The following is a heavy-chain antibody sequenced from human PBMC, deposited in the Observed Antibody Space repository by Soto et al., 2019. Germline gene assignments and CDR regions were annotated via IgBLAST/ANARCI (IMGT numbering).Heavy chain of an antibody. V-gene: IGHV3-33*01. D-gene: IGHD6-13*01. Sequence: GGSLRLSCATSGFNFLSYGMHWVRQAPGKGLEWVASVWFDGSNENYADSVKARFTISRDNSKNTIYLQMDSLRAEDTAVYYCARDPGDSSSSHARDIWFYPWGQGTLVTVSS. J-gene: IGHJ5*02. CDR3: ARDPGDSSSSHARDIWFYP. CDR2: VWFDGSNE. CDR1: GFNFLSYG.